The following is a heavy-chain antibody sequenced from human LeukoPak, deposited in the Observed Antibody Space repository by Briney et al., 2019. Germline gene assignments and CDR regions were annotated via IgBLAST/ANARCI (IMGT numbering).Heavy chain of an antibody. Sequence: GESLRLSCAASGFTLDDYAMHWVRQAPGKGLEWVSGISWNSGSIGYADSVKGRFTISRDNAKNSLYLQMNSLRAEDMALYYCAKGNYYFDYWGQGTLVTVSS. CDR1: GFTLDDYA. CDR3: AKGNYYFDY. CDR2: ISWNSGSI. V-gene: IGHV3-9*03. J-gene: IGHJ4*02.